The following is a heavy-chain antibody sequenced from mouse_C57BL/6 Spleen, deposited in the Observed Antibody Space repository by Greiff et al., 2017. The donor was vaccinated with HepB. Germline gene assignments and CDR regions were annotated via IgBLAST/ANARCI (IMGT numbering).Heavy chain of an antibody. D-gene: IGHD1-1*01. J-gene: IGHJ4*01. CDR3: TRGSDYGSSYEYYYAMDY. Sequence: DVHLVESGEGLVKPGGSLKLSCAASGFTFSSYAMSWVRQTPEKRLEWVAYISSGGDYIYYADTVKGRFTISRDNARNTLYLQMSSLKSEDTAMYYCTRGSDYGSSYEYYYAMDYWGQGTSVTVSS. V-gene: IGHV5-9-1*02. CDR1: GFTFSSYA. CDR2: ISSGGDYI.